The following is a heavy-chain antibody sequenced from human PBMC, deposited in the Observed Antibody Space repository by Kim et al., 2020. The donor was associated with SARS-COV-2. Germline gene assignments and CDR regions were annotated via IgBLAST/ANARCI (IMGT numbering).Heavy chain of an antibody. J-gene: IGHJ6*02. D-gene: IGHD4-17*01. Sequence: SPSFQGQVTISADKSISTAYLQWSSLKASDTAMYYCARHYGDYAGGMDVWGQGTTVTVSS. V-gene: IGHV5-51*01. CDR3: ARHYGDYAGGMDV.